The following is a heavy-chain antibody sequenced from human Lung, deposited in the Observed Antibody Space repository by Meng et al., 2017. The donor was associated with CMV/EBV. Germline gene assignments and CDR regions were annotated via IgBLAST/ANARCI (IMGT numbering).Heavy chain of an antibody. CDR3: ARVGGYCSSTSCDNWFDP. D-gene: IGHD2-2*01. V-gene: IGHV4-34*01. Sequence: GSVGGYYWSWIRQPPGKGLEWIGEINHSGSTNYNPSLKSRVTISVDTSKNQFSLKLSSVTAADTAVYYCARVGGYCSSTSCDNWFDPWGQGTLVTVSS. CDR2: INHSGST. CDR1: GSVGGYY. J-gene: IGHJ5*02.